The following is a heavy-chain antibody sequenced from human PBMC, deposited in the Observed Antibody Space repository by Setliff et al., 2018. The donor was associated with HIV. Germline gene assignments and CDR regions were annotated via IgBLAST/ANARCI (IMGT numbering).Heavy chain of an antibody. Sequence: ASVKVSCKSSGSTFIDYYLHWVRQAPGQGLEWVGWVNPRNGGINYSQRFQGRVTMTRDTSIGTAYMELNRLKSDDTAVYFCARKSLSGTIDYWGQGTLVTVSS. D-gene: IGHD1-20*01. CDR2: VNPRNGGI. CDR1: GSTFIDYY. J-gene: IGHJ4*02. CDR3: ARKSLSGTIDY. V-gene: IGHV1-2*02.